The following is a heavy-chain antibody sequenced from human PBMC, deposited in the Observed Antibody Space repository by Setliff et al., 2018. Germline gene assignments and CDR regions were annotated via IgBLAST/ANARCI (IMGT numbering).Heavy chain of an antibody. CDR1: GGSISTTDYY. CDR3: ARYDSSGYSENYYFDY. V-gene: IGHV4-39*07. J-gene: IGHJ4*02. CDR2: VYYSGNT. Sequence: NPSETLSLTCTVSGGSISTTDYYWGWIRQLPGKGLEWIGCVYYSGNTYYSPSLKSRVTMFVDTSKNQFSLMLYSVTAADTAIYYSARYDSSGYSENYYFDYWGQGTLVTVSS. D-gene: IGHD3-22*01.